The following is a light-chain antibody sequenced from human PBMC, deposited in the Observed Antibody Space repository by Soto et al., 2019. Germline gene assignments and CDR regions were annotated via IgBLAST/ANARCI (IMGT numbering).Light chain of an antibody. CDR1: SGDVDAFDY. J-gene: IGLJ1*01. Sequence: QSVLPQPASVSGSPGQSITISCTGTSGDVDAFDYVSWYQQHPGKAPKLMIFEVSDRPSGVSDRFTGSKSGSTASLTISGLQAEDEADYFCTSFTSSSTQVFGTGTKVTVL. CDR3: TSFTSSSTQV. V-gene: IGLV2-14*01. CDR2: EVS.